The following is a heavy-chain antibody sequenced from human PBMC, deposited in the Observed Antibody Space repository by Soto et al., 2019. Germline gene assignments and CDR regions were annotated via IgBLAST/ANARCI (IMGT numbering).Heavy chain of an antibody. CDR1: GYTFITYD. V-gene: IGHV1-8*01. CDR3: LRRNERSGHNFFDS. CDR2: MNPNNGNA. Sequence: QVQLVQSGAEVKKPGASVKVSCKASGYTFITYDINWVRQAAGQGLEWMGWMNPNNGNAGYAQKCKGRVTMTRQTSRSTAYMELRSLRFDDTVVYFCLRRNERSGHNFFDSWGQGALGSVAS. J-gene: IGHJ4*02. D-gene: IGHD1-1*01.